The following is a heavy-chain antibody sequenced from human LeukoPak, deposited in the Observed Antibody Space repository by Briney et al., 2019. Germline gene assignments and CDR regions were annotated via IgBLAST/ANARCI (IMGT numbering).Heavy chain of an antibody. Sequence: GESLKISCKGSGYSFTSYWIVWVRQMPGKGLEWMGIIYPGDSDTRYSPSFQGQVTISADKSISTAYLQWGTLKASDTAIYYCACGSPRHFDYWGQGTLVTVSS. CDR3: ACGSPRHFDY. CDR2: IYPGDSDT. J-gene: IGHJ4*02. CDR1: GYSFTSYW. D-gene: IGHD2-15*01. V-gene: IGHV5-51*01.